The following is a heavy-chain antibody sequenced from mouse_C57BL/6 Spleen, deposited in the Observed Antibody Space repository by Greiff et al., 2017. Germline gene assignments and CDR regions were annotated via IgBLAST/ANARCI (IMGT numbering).Heavy chain of an antibody. CDR3: ARRDYEEVYAMDY. CDR1: GYSFTDYN. J-gene: IGHJ4*01. Sequence: VHVKQSGPELVKPGASVKISCKASGYSFTDYNMNWVKQSNGKSLEWIGVINPNYGTTSYNQKFKGKATLTVDQSSSTAYMQLNSLTSEDSAVYYCARRDYEEVYAMDYWGQGTSVTVSS. V-gene: IGHV1-39*01. D-gene: IGHD2-4*01. CDR2: INPNYGTT.